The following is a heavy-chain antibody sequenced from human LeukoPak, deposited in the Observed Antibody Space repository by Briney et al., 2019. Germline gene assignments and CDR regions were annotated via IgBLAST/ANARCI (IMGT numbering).Heavy chain of an antibody. J-gene: IGHJ4*02. CDR2: INTQGTYT. Sequence: GGSLRLSCAASKFTFSSYWMHWVRQDPGRGLLWVSRINTQGTYTNYADSVKGRFTISRDNAKNTLYLQMSSLRADDTAVYYCVIDLGDYNDFWGQGTLVSVSS. CDR1: KFTFSSYW. CDR3: VIDLGDYNDF. V-gene: IGHV3-74*01. D-gene: IGHD2-15*01.